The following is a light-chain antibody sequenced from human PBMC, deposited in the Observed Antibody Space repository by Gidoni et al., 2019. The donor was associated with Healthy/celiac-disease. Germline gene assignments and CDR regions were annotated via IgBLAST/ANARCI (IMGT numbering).Light chain of an antibody. Sequence: LTQPASVSGSPGQSITISCTGTSSDVGGYNYVSCYQQHPGKAPKLMIYEVSNRPSGVSHRFSGSKSGNTASLTISGLQAEDEADYYCSSYTSSSTLHVVFGGGTKLTVL. V-gene: IGLV2-14*01. CDR2: EVS. CDR3: SSYTSSSTLHVV. CDR1: SSDVGGYNY. J-gene: IGLJ2*01.